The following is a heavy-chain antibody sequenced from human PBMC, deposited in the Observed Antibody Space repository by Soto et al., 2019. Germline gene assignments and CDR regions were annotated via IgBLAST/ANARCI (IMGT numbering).Heavy chain of an antibody. Sequence: SETLSLTCTVSGGSISSYYWSWIRQPPGKGLEWIGYIYYSGSTNYNPSLKSRVTISVDTSKNQFSLKLSSVTAADTAVYYCARNTPYYYGSGSYYLWFDPWGQGTLVTVSS. D-gene: IGHD3-10*01. CDR2: IYYSGST. V-gene: IGHV4-59*01. J-gene: IGHJ5*02. CDR3: ARNTPYYYGSGSYYLWFDP. CDR1: GGSISSYY.